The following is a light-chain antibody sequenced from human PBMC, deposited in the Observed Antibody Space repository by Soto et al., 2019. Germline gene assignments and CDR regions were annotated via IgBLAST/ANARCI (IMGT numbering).Light chain of an antibody. CDR1: QSVSTY. V-gene: IGKV3D-15*01. J-gene: IGKJ1*01. CDR2: DAS. Sequence: ELVLTQCPATLSLYPWDSATLSCWASQSVSTYLAWYQQKPGQAPRLLIYDASSRATGIPARFSGSGSGTEFTLTISRLQSEDFAVYYCQKYNNWPPTCGQGTKVDI. CDR3: QKYNNWPPT.